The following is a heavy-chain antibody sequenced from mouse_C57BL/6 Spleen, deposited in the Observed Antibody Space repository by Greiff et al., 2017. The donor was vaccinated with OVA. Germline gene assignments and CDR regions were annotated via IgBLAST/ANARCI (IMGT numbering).Heavy chain of an antibody. CDR3: TVPLDSSGSWFAY. J-gene: IGHJ3*01. Sequence: VQLVESGAELVRPGASVTLSCKASGYTFTDYEMHWVKQTPVHGLEWIGAIDPETGGTAYNQKFKGKAILTADKSSSTAYMELRSLTSEDSAVYYCTVPLDSSGSWFAYWGQGTLVTVSA. V-gene: IGHV1-15*01. CDR1: GYTFTDYE. D-gene: IGHD3-2*02. CDR2: IDPETGGT.